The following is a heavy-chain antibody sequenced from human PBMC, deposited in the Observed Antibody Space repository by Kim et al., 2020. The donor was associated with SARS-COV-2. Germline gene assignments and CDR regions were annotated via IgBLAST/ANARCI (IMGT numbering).Heavy chain of an antibody. CDR1: GGSISSSSYY. CDR3: ARDGSSSWYPRGWFDP. V-gene: IGHV4-39*07. Sequence: SETLSLTCTVSGGSISSSSYYWGWIRQLPGKGLEWIGSIYYSGSTYYNPSLKSRVTISVDTSKNQFSLKLSSVTAADTAVYYCARDGSSSWYPRGWFDPWGQGTLVTVSS. D-gene: IGHD6-13*01. CDR2: IYYSGST. J-gene: IGHJ5*02.